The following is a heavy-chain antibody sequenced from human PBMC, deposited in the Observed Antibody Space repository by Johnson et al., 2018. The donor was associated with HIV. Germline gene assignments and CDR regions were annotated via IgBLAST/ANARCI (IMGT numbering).Heavy chain of an antibody. CDR1: GFTFSSYA. D-gene: IGHD2/OR15-2a*01. CDR2: ISYDGSNK. CDR3: ARDPDFPWAFDV. V-gene: IGHV3-30-3*01. J-gene: IGHJ3*01. Sequence: QVQLVESGGGVVQPGRSLRLSCAASGFTFSSYAMHWVRQAPGKGLEWVAVISYDGSNKYYADSVKGRFTISSDISKNTLYLQMNSLRPEDTAVYYCARDPDFPWAFDVWGQGTMVTVSS.